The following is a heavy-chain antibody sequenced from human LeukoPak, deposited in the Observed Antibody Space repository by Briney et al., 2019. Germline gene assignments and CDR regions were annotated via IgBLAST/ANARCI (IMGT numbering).Heavy chain of an antibody. CDR1: GFTFSSYG. CDR3: AKGYCSSTTCSVDY. CDR2: IRHDGSNK. J-gene: IGHJ4*02. D-gene: IGHD2-2*01. V-gene: IGHV3-30*02. Sequence: GGSLRLSCPVSGFTFSSYGMHWVRQAPGKGLEWVAFIRHDGSNKYYADSVKGRFTISRDNSKNTLYLQMNSLRAEDTAVYYCAKGYCSSTTCSVDYWGQGTLVTVSS.